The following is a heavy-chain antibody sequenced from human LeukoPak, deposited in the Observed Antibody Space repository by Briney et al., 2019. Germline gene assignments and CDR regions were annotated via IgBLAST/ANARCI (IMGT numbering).Heavy chain of an antibody. J-gene: IGHJ6*04. CDR2: ISSSGSTI. CDR3: AELGITMIGGV. CDR1: GFTFSSYE. Sequence: PGGSLRLSCAASGFTFSSYEMSWVRQAPGKGLEWVSYISSSGSTIYYADSVKGRFTISGDNAKNSLYLQMNSLSAEDTAVYYCAELGITMIGGVWGKGTTVNISS. D-gene: IGHD3-10*02. V-gene: IGHV3-48*03.